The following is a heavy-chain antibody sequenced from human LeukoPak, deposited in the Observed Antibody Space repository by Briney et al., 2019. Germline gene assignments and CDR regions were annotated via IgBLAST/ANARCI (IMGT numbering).Heavy chain of an antibody. V-gene: IGHV3-23*01. CDR2: ISGSGGST. CDR1: GFTFSSYA. CDR3: AKDFISDDYAPNTFDI. Sequence: GGSLRLSCAASGFTFSSYAMSWVRQAPGKGLEWVSPISGSGGSTYYADSVKGRFTISRDNSKNTLYLQMNSLRAEDTAVYYCAKDFISDDYAPNTFDIWGQGTMVTVSS. J-gene: IGHJ3*02. D-gene: IGHD3-16*01.